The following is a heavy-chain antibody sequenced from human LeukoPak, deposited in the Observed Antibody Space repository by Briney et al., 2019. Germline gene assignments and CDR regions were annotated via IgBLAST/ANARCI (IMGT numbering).Heavy chain of an antibody. CDR2: IYYSGST. V-gene: IGHV4-59*08. CDR1: GGSISSYY. Sequence: SETLSLTCTVSGGSISSYYWSWIRQPPGKGLEWIGYIYYSGSTNYNPSLKSRVTISVDTSKNQFSLKLSSVTAAGTAVYYCARLIGDTAMVFDYWGQGTLVTVSS. J-gene: IGHJ4*02. CDR3: ARLIGDTAMVFDY. D-gene: IGHD5-18*01.